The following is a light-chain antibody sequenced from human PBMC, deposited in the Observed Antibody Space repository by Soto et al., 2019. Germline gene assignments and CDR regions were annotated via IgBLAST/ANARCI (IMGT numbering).Light chain of an antibody. V-gene: IGKV3-11*01. CDR2: DAS. CDR3: QQRSNWLT. Sequence: PGERATLSCRASQSVNSYLAWYQQKPGQAPRLLIYDASNRATGIPARFSGSGSGTDFTLTISSLEPEDFAVYYCQQRSNWLTFGGGTKVEIK. CDR1: QSVNSY. J-gene: IGKJ4*01.